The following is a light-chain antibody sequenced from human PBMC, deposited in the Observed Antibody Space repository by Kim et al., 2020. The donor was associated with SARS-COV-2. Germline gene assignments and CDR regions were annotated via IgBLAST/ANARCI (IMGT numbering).Light chain of an antibody. V-gene: IGLV1-51*01. CDR1: NSNIGNNF. Sequence: QKVTIACSGSNSNIGNNFVSWYQQLPGTAPKLLIYDNNKRPSGIPDRFSGSKSGTSATLGITGLQTGDEADYYCGTWDTTLGAQVVFGGGTQLTVL. CDR2: DNN. J-gene: IGLJ2*01. CDR3: GTWDTTLGAQVV.